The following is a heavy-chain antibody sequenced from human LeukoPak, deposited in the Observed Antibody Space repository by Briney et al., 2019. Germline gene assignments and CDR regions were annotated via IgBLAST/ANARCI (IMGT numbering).Heavy chain of an antibody. D-gene: IGHD1-1*01. J-gene: IGHJ4*02. V-gene: IGHV4-34*01. CDR3: AGKFSTRNWSPNAFDY. CDR1: GGSFSGYY. CDR2: INHSGSI. Sequence: SETLSLTCAVYGGSFSGYYWSWIRQPPGKGLEWIGEINHSGSINYNPSLKGRVTISVDTSKNQFSLKLSSVTAADTAVYYCAGKFSTRNWSPNAFDYWGQGTLVTVSS.